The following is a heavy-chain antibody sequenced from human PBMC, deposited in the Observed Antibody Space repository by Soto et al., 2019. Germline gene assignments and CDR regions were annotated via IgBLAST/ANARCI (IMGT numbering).Heavy chain of an antibody. CDR2: IGNTGDGT. CDR3: VKDVWDY. D-gene: IGHD2-21*01. J-gene: IGHJ4*02. V-gene: IGHV3-23*01. Sequence: EVQLLESGGGLVHPGGSLRLSCAASGFTFSGYTMNLVRQAPGKGLEWVSVIGNTGDGTHYADSVKGRFTISRDNSKNTLYLQMDRLRAEDTAVYYCVKDVWDYWGQGTLVTVSS. CDR1: GFTFSGYT.